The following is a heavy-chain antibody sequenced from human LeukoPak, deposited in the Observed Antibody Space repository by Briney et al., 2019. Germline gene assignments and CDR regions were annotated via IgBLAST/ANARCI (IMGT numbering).Heavy chain of an antibody. Sequence: SETPSLTCAVYGGSFSGYYWSWIRQLPGKGLEWIGEINHSGSTNYNPSLKSRVTISVDTSKNQFSLKLSSVTAADTAVYYCARGAKRWLQFSYFDYWGQGTLVTVSS. V-gene: IGHV4-34*01. CDR3: ARGAKRWLQFSYFDY. J-gene: IGHJ4*02. CDR1: GGSFSGYY. D-gene: IGHD5-24*01. CDR2: INHSGST.